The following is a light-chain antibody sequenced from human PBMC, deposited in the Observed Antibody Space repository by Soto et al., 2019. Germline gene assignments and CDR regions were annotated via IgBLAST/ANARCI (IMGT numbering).Light chain of an antibody. J-gene: IGKJ3*01. CDR1: QGISSY. CDR2: AAS. CDR3: QRLRS. V-gene: IGKV1-9*01. Sequence: DIQLTQSPSFLSASVGDRVTITCRASQGISSYLAWYQQKPGKAPKLLIYAASTLQSGVPSRFSGSGSGTEFTLTISSLQPEDFATYYGQRLRSFGPGTKVDIK.